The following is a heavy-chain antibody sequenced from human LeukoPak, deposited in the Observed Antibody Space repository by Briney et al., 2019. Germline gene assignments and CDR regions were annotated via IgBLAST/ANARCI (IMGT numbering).Heavy chain of an antibody. CDR3: ARTLLEFMVRGVISDY. CDR2: ISYDGSNK. D-gene: IGHD3-10*01. V-gene: IGHV3-30-3*01. Sequence: GGSLRLSCAASGFTFSSYAMHWVRQAPGKGLEWVAVISYDGSNKYYADSVKGRFTISRDNSKNTLYLQTNSLRAEDTAVYYCARTLLEFMVRGVISDYWGQGTLVTVSS. CDR1: GFTFSSYA. J-gene: IGHJ4*02.